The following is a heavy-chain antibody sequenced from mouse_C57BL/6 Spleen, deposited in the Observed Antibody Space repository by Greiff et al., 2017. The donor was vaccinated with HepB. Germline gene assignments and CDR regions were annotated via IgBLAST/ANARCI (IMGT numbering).Heavy chain of an antibody. CDR1: GYTFTSYW. J-gene: IGHJ1*03. D-gene: IGHD2-3*01. CDR3: ARRDGSRYFDV. CDR2: IDPSDSYT. Sequence: VQLQQSGAELVKPGASVKLSCKASGYTFTSYWMQWVKQRPGQGLEWIGEIDPSDSYTNYNQKFKGKATLTVDTSSSTAYMKLSSLTSEDSAVYYCARRDGSRYFDVWGTGTTVTVSS. V-gene: IGHV1-50*01.